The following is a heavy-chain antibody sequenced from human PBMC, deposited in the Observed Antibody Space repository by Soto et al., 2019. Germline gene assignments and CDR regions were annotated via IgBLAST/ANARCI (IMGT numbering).Heavy chain of an antibody. Sequence: SETLSLTCAVYGASFSGSYWTWIRQPPGKGLEWIGEINPSGITNYNPSLKSRVTISVDTSKNQFSLKLSSVTAADTAVYYCAREEYGSGSAYLRNYGMDVWGQGTTVTVSS. V-gene: IGHV4-34*01. CDR3: AREEYGSGSAYLRNYGMDV. CDR2: INPSGIT. D-gene: IGHD3-10*01. J-gene: IGHJ6*02. CDR1: GASFSGSY.